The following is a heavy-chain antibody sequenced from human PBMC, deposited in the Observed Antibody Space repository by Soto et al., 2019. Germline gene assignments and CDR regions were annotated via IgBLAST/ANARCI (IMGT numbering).Heavy chain of an antibody. J-gene: IGHJ3*02. Sequence: SLRLSCAPSGCTFSAYAMSWVRQAPGKGLEWVSGLFGSGGGIQYADSVRGRFTVSRDNSKNTLYLQMDNLRAEDTAVYYCAEDAIAGNGIWEPFDMWGQGTEVTVSS. CDR1: GCTFSAYA. V-gene: IGHV3-23*01. D-gene: IGHD2-8*01. CDR3: AEDAIAGNGIWEPFDM. CDR2: LFGSGGGI.